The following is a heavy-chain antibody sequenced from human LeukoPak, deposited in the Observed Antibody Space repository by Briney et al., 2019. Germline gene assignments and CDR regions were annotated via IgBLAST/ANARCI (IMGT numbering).Heavy chain of an antibody. J-gene: IGHJ4*02. CDR3: ARGLSYYSASGSYYNLPDY. Sequence: ASVKVSCKASGYSFTAYYVHWVRQAPGQGLEWMGWINPNNGGTDYAQKFQGRVTMTRDTSSSTAFIELSRLKSDDTAVYYCARGLSYYSASGSYYNLPDYWGQGTLVTVSS. CDR1: GYSFTAYY. V-gene: IGHV1-2*02. CDR2: INPNNGGT. D-gene: IGHD3-10*01.